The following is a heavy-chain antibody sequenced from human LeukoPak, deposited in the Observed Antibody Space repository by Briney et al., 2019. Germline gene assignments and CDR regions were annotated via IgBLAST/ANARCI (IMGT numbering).Heavy chain of an antibody. V-gene: IGHV4-39*07. CDR1: GGSISSSSYY. CDR3: ARDLVGYGDYVKGKYYYYMDV. CDR2: IYYSGST. J-gene: IGHJ6*03. Sequence: KPSETLSLTCTVSGGSISSSSYYWGWIRQPPGKGLEWIGSIYYSGSTYYNPSLKGRVTISVDTSKNQFSLKLSSVTAADTAVYYCARDLVGYGDYVKGKYYYYMDVWGKGTTVTVSS. D-gene: IGHD4-17*01.